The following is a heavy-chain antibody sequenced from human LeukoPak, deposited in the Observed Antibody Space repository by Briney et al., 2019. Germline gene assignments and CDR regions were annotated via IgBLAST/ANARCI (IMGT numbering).Heavy chain of an antibody. CDR1: GYTLTELS. CDR3: AVSLTTGGYYGMDV. CDR2: FDPEDGET. Sequence: ASVKVSCKVSGYTLTELSLHWVRQAPGKGLEWMGRFDPEDGETIYARKFQGRVTMTEDTSTDTAYMELSSLRSEDTDVYFCAVSLTTGGYYGMDVWGQGTTVTVSS. D-gene: IGHD1-1*01. V-gene: IGHV1-24*01. J-gene: IGHJ6*02.